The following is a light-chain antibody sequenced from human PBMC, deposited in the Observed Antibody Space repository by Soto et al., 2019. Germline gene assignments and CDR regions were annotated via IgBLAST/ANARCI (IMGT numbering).Light chain of an antibody. CDR2: DAS. V-gene: IGKV1D-13*01. Sequence: AIPLTQSPSSLSASVGDRVTITCRASQGVSSSLAWYQQKPGTAPKLLIYDASDLETGVPSRFSGSGSGTDFTLTISSLQPEELATYYCLQFNNYPLTFGQGTRLEIK. CDR1: QGVSSS. J-gene: IGKJ5*01. CDR3: LQFNNYPLT.